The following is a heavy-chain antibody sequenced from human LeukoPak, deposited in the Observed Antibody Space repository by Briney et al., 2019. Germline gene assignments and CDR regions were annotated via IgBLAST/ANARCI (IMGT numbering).Heavy chain of an antibody. CDR2: IYYSGST. CDR3: ARATFYNYGFGYFDL. Sequence: SETLSLTCTVSGGSISSSSYYWGWIRQPPGKGLEWIGSIYYSGSTYYNPSLKSRVTISVDTSKNQFSLKLSSVTAADTAVFYCARATFYNYGFGYFDLWGRGTLVTVSS. D-gene: IGHD5-18*01. J-gene: IGHJ2*01. V-gene: IGHV4-39*07. CDR1: GGSISSSSYY.